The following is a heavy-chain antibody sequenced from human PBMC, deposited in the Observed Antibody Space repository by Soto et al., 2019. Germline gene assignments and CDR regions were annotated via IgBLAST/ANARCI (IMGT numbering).Heavy chain of an antibody. CDR1: GGSISSYY. D-gene: IGHD3-16*01. CDR3: ARLWGWSGDY. V-gene: IGHV4-59*08. CDR2: IYYSGST. Sequence: QVQLQESGPGLVKPSETLSLTCTVSGGSISSYYWSWIRQPPGKGLEWIGYIYYSGSTNYNPSLKSRDTISVDTSKNQFSLKLRSVTAADPAVYYCARLWGWSGDYWGQGTLVTVSS. J-gene: IGHJ4*02.